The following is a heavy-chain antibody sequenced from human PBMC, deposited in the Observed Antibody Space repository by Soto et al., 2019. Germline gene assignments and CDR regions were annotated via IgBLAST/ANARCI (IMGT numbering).Heavy chain of an antibody. CDR3: AKDRRGRITMGPSGAFDI. J-gene: IGHJ3*02. Sequence: GGSLSLSCAASGFTFSSYAMSWVRPAPGKGLEWVSAISGSGGSTYYADSVKGRFTISRDNSKNTLYLQMNSLRAEDTAVYYCAKDRRGRITMGPSGAFDIWGQGTMVTVSS. D-gene: IGHD3-10*01. CDR2: ISGSGGST. V-gene: IGHV3-23*01. CDR1: GFTFSSYA.